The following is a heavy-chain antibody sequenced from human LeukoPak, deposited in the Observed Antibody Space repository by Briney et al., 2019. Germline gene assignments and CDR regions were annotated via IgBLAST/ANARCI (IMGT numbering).Heavy chain of an antibody. CDR3: VRSGGYGLIDY. Sequence: PSETLSLTCAVSGASISGSGYHLGWIRQPPGKGLEWIGNIYYTGSTYYNASLQSRVTISIDMSKNQFSLRLSSVTAADTAMYYCVRSGGYGLIDYWGQGTLVTVSS. CDR1: GASISGSGYH. D-gene: IGHD6-19*01. CDR2: IYYTGST. J-gene: IGHJ4*02. V-gene: IGHV4-39*01.